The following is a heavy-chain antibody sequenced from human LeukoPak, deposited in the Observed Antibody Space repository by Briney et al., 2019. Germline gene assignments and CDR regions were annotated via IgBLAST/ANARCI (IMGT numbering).Heavy chain of an antibody. D-gene: IGHD3-22*01. Sequence: PSETLSLTCTVSGGSISSGSYYWSWIRQPAGKGLEWIGRIYTSGSTNYNPSLKSRVTISVDTSKNQFSLKLSSVTAADTAVYYCARHNYYDISLYDYWGQGTLVTVSS. CDR2: IYTSGST. CDR3: ARHNYYDISLYDY. V-gene: IGHV4-61*02. CDR1: GGSISSGSYY. J-gene: IGHJ4*02.